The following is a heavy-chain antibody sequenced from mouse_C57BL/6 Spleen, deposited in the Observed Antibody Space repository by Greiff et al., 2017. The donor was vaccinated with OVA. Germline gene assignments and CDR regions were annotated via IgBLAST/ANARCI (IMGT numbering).Heavy chain of an antibody. V-gene: IGHV1-81*01. CDR3: AREYNLYYAMDY. CDR2: IYPRSGNT. J-gene: IGHJ4*01. Sequence: VQLQESGAELARPGASVKLSCKASGYTFTSYGISWVKQRTGQGLEWIGEIYPRSGNTYYNEKFKGKATLTADKSSSTAYMELRSLTSEDSAVYVCAREYNLYYAMDYWGQGTSVTVSS. D-gene: IGHD1-3*01. CDR1: GYTFTSYG.